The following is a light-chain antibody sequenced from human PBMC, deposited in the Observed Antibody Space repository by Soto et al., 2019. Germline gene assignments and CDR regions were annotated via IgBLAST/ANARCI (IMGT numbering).Light chain of an antibody. CDR2: KAS. CDR1: QSISSW. J-gene: IGKJ2*01. V-gene: IGKV1-5*03. CDR3: QQYNSYPYT. Sequence: DIQMTQSPSTLSASVGDRVTITCRASQSISSWLAWYQQKPGKAPKLLIYKASSLESGAPSRFIGSGSGTEFTLTISSLQPDDFATYYCQQYNSYPYTFGQGTKLEIK.